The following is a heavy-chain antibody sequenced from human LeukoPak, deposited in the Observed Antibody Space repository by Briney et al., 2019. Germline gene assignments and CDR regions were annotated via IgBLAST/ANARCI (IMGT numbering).Heavy chain of an antibody. Sequence: SVKVSCKASGGTFSSYAISWVRQAPGQGLEWMGGIIPIFGTANYAQKFQGRVTITTDESTSTAYMELRSLRSNDTAVYYCARDLVGDSSGYYSARAFDIWGQGTMVTVSS. CDR3: ARDLVGDSSGYYSARAFDI. CDR2: IIPIFGTA. CDR1: GGTFSSYA. D-gene: IGHD3-22*01. J-gene: IGHJ3*02. V-gene: IGHV1-69*05.